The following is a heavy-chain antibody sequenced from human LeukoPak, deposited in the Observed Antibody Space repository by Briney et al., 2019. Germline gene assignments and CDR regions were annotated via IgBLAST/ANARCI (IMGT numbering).Heavy chain of an antibody. D-gene: IGHD1-26*01. CDR1: GGSISGSISSYH. J-gene: IGHJ4*02. CDR2: IYTSGST. V-gene: IGHV4-4*07. CDR3: ARDRISGSYYYLDY. Sequence: SETQSLTCTVSGGSISGSISSYHWSWIRQPAGKGLEWIGRIYTSGSTNYNPSLKSRVTMSVDTSKNQFSLKLSSVTAADTAVYYCARDRISGSYYYLDYWGQGTLVTVSS.